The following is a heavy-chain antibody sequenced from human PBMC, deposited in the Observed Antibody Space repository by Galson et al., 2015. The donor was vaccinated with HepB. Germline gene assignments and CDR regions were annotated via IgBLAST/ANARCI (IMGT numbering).Heavy chain of an antibody. D-gene: IGHD3-10*01. CDR2: FDPEEGET. Sequence: SVKVSCKVSGSTLNELSIHWVRQAPGKGLEWVGGFDPEEGETIYAQKFQDTLTMTEDTSTDTVYMEWTSLTSEDTAIYFCVGSGDFHAIYLCGQGTMVTVSS. V-gene: IGHV1-24*01. CDR3: VGSGDFHAIYL. CDR1: GSTLNELS. J-gene: IGHJ3*01.